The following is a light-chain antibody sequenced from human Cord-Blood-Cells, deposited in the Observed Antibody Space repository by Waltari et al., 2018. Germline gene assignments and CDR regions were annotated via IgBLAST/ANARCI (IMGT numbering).Light chain of an antibody. Sequence: QSALTQPASVSGSPGQSITISSTGTSSAVVSYNLVSWYQQHPGKAPKLMIYEGSKRPSGVSNRFSGSKSGNTASLTISGLQAEDEADYYCCSYAGSSTWVFGGGTKLTVL. V-gene: IGLV2-23*01. CDR1: SSAVVSYNL. J-gene: IGLJ3*02. CDR2: EGS. CDR3: CSYAGSSTWV.